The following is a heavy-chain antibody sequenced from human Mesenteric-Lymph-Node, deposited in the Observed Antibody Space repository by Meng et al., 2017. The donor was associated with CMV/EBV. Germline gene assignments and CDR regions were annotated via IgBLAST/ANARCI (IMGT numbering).Heavy chain of an antibody. J-gene: IGHJ3*02. Sequence: GGSLRLSCAASRFPFSGYAMHWVRQAPGKGLEWVAAISYDGNNKNYADSVKGRFTISRDKSKTTLYLQIKSLGADDTAVYYCARPGGAGAFDIWGQGTMVTVSS. CDR1: RFPFSGYA. CDR3: ARPGGAGAFDI. D-gene: IGHD3-10*01. CDR2: ISYDGNNK. V-gene: IGHV3-30*03.